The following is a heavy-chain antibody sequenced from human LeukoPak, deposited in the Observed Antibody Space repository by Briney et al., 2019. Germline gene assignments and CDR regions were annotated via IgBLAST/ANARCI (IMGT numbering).Heavy chain of an antibody. CDR3: ARTGGPWVYYYYMDV. Sequence: ASVKVSCKATGYTFTSYYMHWVRQAPGQGLEWMGIINPSGGSTSYAQKFQGRVTMTRDTSTSTAYMELSSLRSEDTAVYYCARTGGPWVYYYYMDVWGKGTTVTVSS. D-gene: IGHD1-26*01. J-gene: IGHJ6*03. CDR1: GYTFTSYY. V-gene: IGHV1-46*01. CDR2: INPSGGST.